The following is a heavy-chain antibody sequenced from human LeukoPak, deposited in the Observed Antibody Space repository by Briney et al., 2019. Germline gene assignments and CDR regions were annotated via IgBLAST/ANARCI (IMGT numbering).Heavy chain of an antibody. CDR1: GYTFTSYD. D-gene: IGHD2-2*01. J-gene: IGHJ3*02. CDR2: MNPNSGNT. CDR3: ARGGSITSKQLVGGDAFDI. Sequence: GASVKVSCKASGYTFTSYDINWVRQATGQGLEWMGWMNPNSGNTGYAQKFQGRVTMTRNTSISTAYMELSSLRSEDTAVYYCARGGSITSKQLVGGDAFDIWGQGTMVTVSS. V-gene: IGHV1-8*01.